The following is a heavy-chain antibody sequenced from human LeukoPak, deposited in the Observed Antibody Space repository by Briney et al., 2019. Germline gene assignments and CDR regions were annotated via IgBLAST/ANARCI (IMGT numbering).Heavy chain of an antibody. CDR3: AKESDSGYHSEGPKN. CDR2: LRNDGSSE. D-gene: IGHD5-12*01. CDR1: GFVLSDYG. Sequence: GGSLRLSCAASGFVLSDYGMHWVRQAPGKGLEWVAFLRNDGSSEYYVGTVRARFTIPSAKSKNTLYLQMNSLRAEDTAVYSCAKESDSGYHSEGPKNWGLGTLVTVSS. J-gene: IGHJ4*02. V-gene: IGHV3-30*02.